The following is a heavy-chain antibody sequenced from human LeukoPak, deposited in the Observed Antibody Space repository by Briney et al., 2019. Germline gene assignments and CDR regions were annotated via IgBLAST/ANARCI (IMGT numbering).Heavy chain of an antibody. CDR1: GGTFSSYA. J-gene: IGHJ3*02. D-gene: IGHD4-17*01. CDR2: IISIFGTA. CDR3: ASDYGDYAENAFDI. V-gene: IGHV1-69*05. Sequence: EASVKVSCKASGGTFSSYAISWVRQAPGQGLEWMGGIISIFGTANYAQKFQGRVTITTDESTSTAYMELSSLRSDDTAVYYCASDYGDYAENAFDIWGQGTMVTVSS.